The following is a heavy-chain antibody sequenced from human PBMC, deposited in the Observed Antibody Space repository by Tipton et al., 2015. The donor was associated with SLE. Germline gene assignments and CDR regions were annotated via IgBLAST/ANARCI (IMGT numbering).Heavy chain of an antibody. CDR2: ITRRGKT. Sequence: TLSLTCAVHDGSLSNYYWSWFRRPPGRGLEWIGEITRRGKTNYNPSLKSRVTISVGTSKNQFSLNLRSVTAAGTAVYYCARDLTGTIGSAIYGMDVWGQGTTVTVSS. V-gene: IGHV4-34*01. D-gene: IGHD1-1*01. CDR3: ARDLTGTIGSAIYGMDV. J-gene: IGHJ6*02. CDR1: DGSLSNYY.